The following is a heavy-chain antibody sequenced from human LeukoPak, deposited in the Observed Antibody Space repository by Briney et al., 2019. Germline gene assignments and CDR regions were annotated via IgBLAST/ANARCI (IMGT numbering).Heavy chain of an antibody. Sequence: GGSLRLSCAASGFTFSSYSMNWVRQAPGKRLEWVSSISSSSSYIYYADSVKGRFTISGDNAKNSLYLQMNSLRAEDTAVYYCARVTYYYDSSGYYTEYFQHWGQGTLVTVSS. D-gene: IGHD3-22*01. CDR1: GFTFSSYS. CDR2: ISSSSSYI. J-gene: IGHJ1*01. V-gene: IGHV3-21*01. CDR3: ARVTYYYDSSGYYTEYFQH.